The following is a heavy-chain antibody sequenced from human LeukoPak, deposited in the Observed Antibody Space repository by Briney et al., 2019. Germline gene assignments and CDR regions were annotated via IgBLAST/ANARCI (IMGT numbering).Heavy chain of an antibody. V-gene: IGHV1-8*03. Sequence: ASVKVSCKASGGTFSSYAISWVRQATGQGLEWMGWMNPNSGNTGYAQKFQGRVTITRNTSISTAYLELSSLRSDDTAVYYCARDDQLRLLGHTYNWFDPWGQGTLVTVSS. J-gene: IGHJ5*02. CDR3: ARDDQLRLLGHTYNWFDP. CDR1: GGTFSSYA. D-gene: IGHD4-17*01. CDR2: MNPNSGNT.